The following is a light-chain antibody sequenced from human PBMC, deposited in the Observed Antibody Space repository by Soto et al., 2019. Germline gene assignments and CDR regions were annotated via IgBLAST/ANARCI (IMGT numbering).Light chain of an antibody. CDR1: SSDVGNYNL. CDR2: EGN. J-gene: IGLJ2*01. CDR3: SSNAVSSTDVV. V-gene: IGLV2-23*01. Sequence: QSALTQPASVSGSPGQSITISCTGTSSDVGNYNLVSWYQQHPGKAPKLMIYEGNKRPSGVSNRFDGSKSGNTASLTISGLQGEDEADYYCSSNAVSSTDVVFGGGTKQTVL.